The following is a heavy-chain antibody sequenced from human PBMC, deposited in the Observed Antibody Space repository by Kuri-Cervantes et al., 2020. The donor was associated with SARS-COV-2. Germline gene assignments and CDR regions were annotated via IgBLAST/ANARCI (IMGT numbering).Heavy chain of an antibody. J-gene: IGHJ6*02. V-gene: IGHV3-53*01. Sequence: GGSLRLSCAASGFTVSSNYMSWVRQAPGTGLEWVSVIYSGGSTYYADSVKGRFTISRDNSKNTLYLQMNSLRAEDTAVYYCARAGYDFWSGYPNYYYYGMDVWGQGTTVTVSS. D-gene: IGHD3-3*01. CDR1: GFTVSSNY. CDR3: ARAGYDFWSGYPNYYYYGMDV. CDR2: IYSGGST.